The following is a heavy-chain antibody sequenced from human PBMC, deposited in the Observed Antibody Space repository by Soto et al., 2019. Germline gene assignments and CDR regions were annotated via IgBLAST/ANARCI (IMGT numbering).Heavy chain of an antibody. V-gene: IGHV1-69*13. D-gene: IGHD6-13*01. CDR1: GCTFSSYA. CDR2: IIPIFGTA. J-gene: IGHJ6*02. Sequence: SVKVSCKASGCTFSSYAISWVRQAPGQGLEWMGGIIPIFGTANYAQKFQGRVTITADESTSTAYMELSSLRSEDTAVYYCARLKMYSSSWSPHYYYYGMDVWGQGTTVTVSS. CDR3: ARLKMYSSSWSPHYYYYGMDV.